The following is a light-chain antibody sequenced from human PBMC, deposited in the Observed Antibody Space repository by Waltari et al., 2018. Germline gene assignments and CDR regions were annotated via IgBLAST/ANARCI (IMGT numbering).Light chain of an antibody. Sequence: QSVLTQPPSVSGAPGQRVTISCTGSSSTIGDGYAVHWYQQLPGTAPKLLIYGNTNRPSGVPDRFSGSKSGTSASLAITGLQAEDEADYYCQCYDSSLSGSVFGGGTKLTVL. CDR1: SSTIGDGYA. V-gene: IGLV1-40*01. CDR3: QCYDSSLSGSV. CDR2: GNT. J-gene: IGLJ3*02.